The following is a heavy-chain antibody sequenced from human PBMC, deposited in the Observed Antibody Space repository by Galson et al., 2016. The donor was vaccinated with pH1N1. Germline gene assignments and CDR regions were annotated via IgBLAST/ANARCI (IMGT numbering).Heavy chain of an antibody. CDR1: GFIFSDYW. J-gene: IGHJ4*02. V-gene: IGHV3-7*01. D-gene: IGHD1-26*01. CDR2: INQDGSRK. CDR3: ATEDYYTSLY. Sequence: SLRLSCAASGFIFSDYWMSWVRQAPGKGLGWVAKINQDGSRKYYVDSMKGRCTISRDNAENSLSLQMNSLRVEDTALYYCATEDYYTSLYWGQGILVTVSS.